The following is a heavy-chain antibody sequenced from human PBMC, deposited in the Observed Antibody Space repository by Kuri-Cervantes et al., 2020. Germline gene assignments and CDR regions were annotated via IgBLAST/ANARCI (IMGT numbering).Heavy chain of an antibody. V-gene: IGHV3-21*01. D-gene: IGHD6-13*01. J-gene: IGHJ4*02. CDR2: ISSSSSYI. Sequence: GESLKISCAASGFTFSDYYMNWVRQAPGKGLEWVSSISSSSSYIYYADSVKGRFTISRDNAKNSLYLQMNSLRAEDTAVYYCARDRSSWYRFDYWGQGTLVTVSS. CDR1: GFTFSDYY. CDR3: ARDRSSWYRFDY.